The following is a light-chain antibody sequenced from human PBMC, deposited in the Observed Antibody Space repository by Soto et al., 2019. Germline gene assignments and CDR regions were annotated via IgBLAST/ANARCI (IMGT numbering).Light chain of an antibody. CDR2: DSS. Sequence: EIVLTQSPATLSLSPGERATLSCRASQSVSSYLAWYQQKPGQPPRLLIYDSSNRASGIPARFSGSGSGTDLTLTISSLEPEDFAVYYCQQRRGTFGQGTKLEIK. V-gene: IGKV3-11*01. CDR3: QQRRGT. J-gene: IGKJ2*02. CDR1: QSVSSY.